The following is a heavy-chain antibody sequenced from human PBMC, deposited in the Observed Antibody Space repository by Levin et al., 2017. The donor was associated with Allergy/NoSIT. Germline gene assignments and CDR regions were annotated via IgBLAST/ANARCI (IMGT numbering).Heavy chain of an antibody. CDR3: ARDSGSSWSYYYYYMDG. CDR1: GFTFSSYS. J-gene: IGHJ6*03. Sequence: GGSLRLSCAASGFTFSSYSMNWVRQAPGKGLEWVSSISSSSSYIYYADSVKGRFTISRDNAKNSLYLQMNSLRAEDTAVYYCARDSGSSWSYYYYYMDGWGKGTTVTVSS. CDR2: ISSSSSYI. V-gene: IGHV3-21*01. D-gene: IGHD6-13*01.